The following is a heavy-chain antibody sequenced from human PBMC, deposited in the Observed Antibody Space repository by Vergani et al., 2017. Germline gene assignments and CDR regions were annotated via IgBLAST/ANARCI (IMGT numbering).Heavy chain of an antibody. V-gene: IGHV3-23*04. CDR1: GFTFTNFA. CDR3: TKGSRGYTGYFFDY. D-gene: IGHD5-12*01. CDR2: ISGSGGFT. J-gene: IGHJ4*02. Sequence: EVQLVESGGGLVQPGGSLRLSCAASGFTFTNFAMTWVRQAPGEGLEWVSGISGSGGFTYYADSVKGRFTISRDNSKNTMFLQMNSLRADDTAVYYCTKGSRGYTGYFFDYWGQGTLATVSS.